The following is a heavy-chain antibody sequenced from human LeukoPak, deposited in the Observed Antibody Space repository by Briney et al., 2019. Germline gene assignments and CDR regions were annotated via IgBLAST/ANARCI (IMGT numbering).Heavy chain of an antibody. CDR1: GFTFSSYG. CDR2: IRYDGGNK. Sequence: GGSLRLSCAASGFTFSSYGMHWVRQAPGKGLEWVAFIRYDGGNKYYADSVKGRFTISRDNSKNTLYLQMNSLRAEDTAVYYCAKGPPSGSLGYWGQGTLVTVSS. J-gene: IGHJ4*02. D-gene: IGHD2-15*01. V-gene: IGHV3-30*02. CDR3: AKGPPSGSLGY.